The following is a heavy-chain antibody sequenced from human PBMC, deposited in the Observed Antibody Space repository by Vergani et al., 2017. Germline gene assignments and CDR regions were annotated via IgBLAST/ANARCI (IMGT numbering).Heavy chain of an antibody. Sequence: QVQVVQSGAEVKKSGASVKVSCKTSGYTFSHYYMHWVRQAPGQGLEWMGIINPSGGHTNYAQKFQGRVTMTRDTSTSTVYMELSSQRSEDTAIYYCARGYYGILTGYRYWGQGTLVTVSA. CDR3: ARGYYGILTGYRY. CDR2: INPSGGHT. CDR1: GYTFSHYY. V-gene: IGHV1-46*03. D-gene: IGHD3-9*01. J-gene: IGHJ4*02.